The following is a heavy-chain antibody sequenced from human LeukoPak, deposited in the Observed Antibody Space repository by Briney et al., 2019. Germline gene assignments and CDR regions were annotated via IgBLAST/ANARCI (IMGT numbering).Heavy chain of an antibody. D-gene: IGHD1-14*01. CDR1: GFTFSDYY. V-gene: IGHV3-11*04. J-gene: IGHJ5*02. CDR2: ISSSGSTI. Sequence: PGGSLRLSCAASGFTFSDYYMSWIRQAPGKGLEWVSYISSSGSTIYYADSVKGRFTISRDNAKNSLYLQMNSLRAEDTAVYYCARDLNPEWNWFDPWGQGTLVTVSS. CDR3: ARDLNPEWNWFDP.